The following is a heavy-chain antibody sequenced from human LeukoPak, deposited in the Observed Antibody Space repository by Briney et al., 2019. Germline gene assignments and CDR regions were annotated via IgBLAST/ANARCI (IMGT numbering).Heavy chain of an antibody. V-gene: IGHV3-7*02. Sequence: GGSLRLSCAASGFTFSNYWMSRVRQAPGKGLEWVATIKQDGSDKYYVDSVKGRFTISRDNAKNSLYLQMNSLRAEDTAVYYCARSTTCDYWGQGTLVTVSS. CDR2: IKQDGSDK. CDR1: GFTFSNYW. D-gene: IGHD2-2*01. CDR3: ARSTTCDY. J-gene: IGHJ4*02.